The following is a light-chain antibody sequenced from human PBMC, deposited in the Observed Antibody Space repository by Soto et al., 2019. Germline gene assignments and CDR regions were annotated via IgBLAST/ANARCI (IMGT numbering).Light chain of an antibody. J-gene: IGLJ2*01. CDR3: SSYAGSNLG. Sequence: QSVLTQPPSASGSPGQSVTISCTGTSSDVGGYNYVSWYQQHPGKAPKVMIYEVSKRPSGVPDRVSGSKAGNTASLTVSGLQAEDEADYCCSSYAGSNLGFGAGTKLTVL. CDR2: EVS. CDR1: SSDVGGYNY. V-gene: IGLV2-8*01.